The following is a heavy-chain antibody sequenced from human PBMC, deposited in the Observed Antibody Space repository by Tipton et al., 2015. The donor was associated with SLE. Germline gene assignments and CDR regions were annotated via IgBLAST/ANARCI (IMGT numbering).Heavy chain of an antibody. Sequence: QLVQSGGGLVQPGGSLRLSCAASGFTVSSSYMSWVRQAPGKGLEWVSIIYSGGSTYYPDSVKGRFTISRNNSKNTVYLQMNSLRAEDTAVYYCARGVTTQSFDYWGQGTLVTVSS. D-gene: IGHD4-17*01. CDR2: IYSGGST. J-gene: IGHJ4*02. CDR3: ARGVTTQSFDY. V-gene: IGHV3-53*04. CDR1: GFTVSSSY.